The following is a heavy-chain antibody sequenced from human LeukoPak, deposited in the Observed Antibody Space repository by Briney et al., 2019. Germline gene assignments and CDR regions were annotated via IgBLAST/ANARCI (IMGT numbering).Heavy chain of an antibody. V-gene: IGHV3-30*04. CDR2: ISYDRSNK. CDR3: ARDPKWSNYFDY. D-gene: IGHD3-3*01. Sequence: PGGSLRLSCAASGFTFSSYAMHWVRQAPGKGLEWVAVISYDRSNKYYADSVKGRFTISRDNSKNTLYLQMNSLRAEDTAVYYCARDPKWSNYFDYWGQGTLVTVSS. J-gene: IGHJ4*02. CDR1: GFTFSSYA.